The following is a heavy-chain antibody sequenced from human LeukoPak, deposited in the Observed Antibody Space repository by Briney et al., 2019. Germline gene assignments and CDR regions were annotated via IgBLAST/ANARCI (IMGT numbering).Heavy chain of an antibody. CDR2: ISSSSNVI. D-gene: IGHD4-11*01. Sequence: GGSLRLFCAASGFTFSTYSMTWVRQAPGKGLDWVSYISSSSNVIYYAGSVKGRFAISRDNAKNSVFLQMNSLRDEDTAVYYCARDHYSRNDHWGQGTLVTVST. CDR3: ARDHYSRNDH. CDR1: GFTFSTYS. J-gene: IGHJ4*02. V-gene: IGHV3-48*02.